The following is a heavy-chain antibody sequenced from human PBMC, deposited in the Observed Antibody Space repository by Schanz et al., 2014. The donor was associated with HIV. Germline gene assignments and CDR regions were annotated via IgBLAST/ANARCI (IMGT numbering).Heavy chain of an antibody. J-gene: IGHJ4*02. Sequence: QVQLVESGGGVVQPGRSLRLSCAASGFTFSTYGMHWVRQGPGKGLEWVSTISSSGSSTYYADSVKGRFTISRDNSKNTLYLQMNSLRAEDTAVYYCAIGSGWLIDYWGQGTLVTVSS. CDR3: AIGSGWLIDY. D-gene: IGHD6-19*01. CDR2: ISSSGSST. CDR1: GFTFSTYG. V-gene: IGHV3-NL1*01.